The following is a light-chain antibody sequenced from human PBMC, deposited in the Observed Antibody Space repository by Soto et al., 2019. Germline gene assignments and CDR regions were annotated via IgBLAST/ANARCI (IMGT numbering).Light chain of an antibody. CDR2: AAS. CDR1: QSISSY. Sequence: DIHVTQSPSSESASVGDSVTITCRASQSISSYLNWYQQKPGKAPKLLIYAASSLQSGAPSRFSGSGSGTDFTLTISSLQPEDFATYYCQHSYSTPLTFGQGTNVDI. J-gene: IGKJ3*01. CDR3: QHSYSTPLT. V-gene: IGKV1-39*01.